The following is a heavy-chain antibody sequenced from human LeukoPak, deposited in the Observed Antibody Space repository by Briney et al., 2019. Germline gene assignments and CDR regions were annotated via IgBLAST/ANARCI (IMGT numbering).Heavy chain of an antibody. J-gene: IGHJ4*02. CDR3: ARVFRRGVVADY. Sequence: SETLSLTCTVSGGSISSYYWSWIRQPPGKGLEWIGYIYYSGSTNYNPSLKSRVTISVDTSKNQFSLKLSSVTAAVMAVYYCARVFRRGVVADYWGQGTLVTVSS. CDR2: IYYSGST. CDR1: GGSISSYY. V-gene: IGHV4-59*01. D-gene: IGHD3-3*01.